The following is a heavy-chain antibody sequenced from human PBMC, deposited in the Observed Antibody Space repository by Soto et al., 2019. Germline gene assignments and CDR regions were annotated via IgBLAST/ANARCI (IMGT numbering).Heavy chain of an antibody. V-gene: IGHV4-59*02. CDR3: ARDPLKTDYNYYGLDV. J-gene: IGHJ6*02. Sequence: QVQLQESGPGLVKPSETLSLTCTVSGASVRSYYWSWIRQPPGKGLEYIAYIYYTGTTNYNPSLKSRVTISMDTSKNQFSLKLTSVTAADTAVYYCARDPLKTDYNYYGLDVWGQGTTVTVSS. CDR2: IYYTGTT. CDR1: GASVRSYY.